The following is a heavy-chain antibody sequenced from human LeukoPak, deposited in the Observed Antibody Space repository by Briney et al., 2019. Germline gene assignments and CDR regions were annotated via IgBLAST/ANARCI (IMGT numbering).Heavy chain of an antibody. J-gene: IGHJ6*03. CDR1: RYVISSGYY. V-gene: IGHV4-38-2*02. D-gene: IGHD4-17*01. CDR3: PRDRSGDFYHYYYYIDV. Sequence: SETLSLACTVARYVISSGYYWDWSRQAPGKGLEWIGSVHHSGRTYYNPSLKSRVTISVDMSKNQYSLKLTSVTAADTAVYYCPRDRSGDFYHYYYYIDVWGKGTAVTVSS. CDR2: VHHSGRT.